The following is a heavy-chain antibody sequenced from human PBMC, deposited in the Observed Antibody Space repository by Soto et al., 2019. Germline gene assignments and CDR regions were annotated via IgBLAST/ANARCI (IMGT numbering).Heavy chain of an antibody. CDR1: GGSFSGYY. CDR3: ARGSPGKFDY. Sequence: QVQLQQWGAGLLKPSETLSLTCAVYGGSFSGYYWSWIRQPPGKGLEWIGEINHSGSTNYNPSLKSRVTISVDTSKTQFSLKLSSVTAADTAVYYCARGSPGKFDYWGQGTLVTVSS. J-gene: IGHJ4*02. CDR2: INHSGST. V-gene: IGHV4-34*01.